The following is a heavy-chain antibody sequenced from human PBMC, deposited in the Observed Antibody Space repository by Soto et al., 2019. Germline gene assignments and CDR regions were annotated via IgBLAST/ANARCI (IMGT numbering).Heavy chain of an antibody. Sequence: SETLSLTCTVSGGSISSSSYYWGWIRQPPGKGLEWIGSIYYSGSTYYNPSLKSRVTISVDTSKNQFSLKLSSVTAADTAVYYCRAVTPNYYYYGMDVWGQGTTVTVSS. V-gene: IGHV4-39*01. CDR2: IYYSGST. CDR3: RAVTPNYYYYGMDV. J-gene: IGHJ6*02. CDR1: GGSISSSSYY. D-gene: IGHD4-17*01.